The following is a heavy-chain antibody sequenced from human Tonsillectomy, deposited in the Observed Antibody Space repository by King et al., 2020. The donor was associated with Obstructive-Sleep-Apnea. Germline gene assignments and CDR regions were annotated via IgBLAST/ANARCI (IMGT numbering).Heavy chain of an antibody. V-gene: IGHV3-33*01. CDR1: GFTFSSYG. Sequence: VQLVESGGGVVQPVRSLRLSCAASGFTFSSYGMHWVRHAPGKGLEWVAVLWYDGSNKYYAESVKGRFTISRDNSKNTLYLQMNSLRAEDTAVYYCARDRRDSSWFQYYFDYWGQGTLVTVSS. CDR3: ARDRRDSSWFQYYFDY. D-gene: IGHD6-13*01. CDR2: LWYDGSNK. J-gene: IGHJ4*02.